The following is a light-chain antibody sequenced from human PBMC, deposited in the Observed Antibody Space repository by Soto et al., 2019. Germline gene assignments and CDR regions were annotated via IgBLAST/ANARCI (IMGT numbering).Light chain of an antibody. J-gene: IGKJ4*01. CDR3: QQRSNWPPVT. CDR1: QSVSSN. CDR2: GAS. V-gene: IGKV3-15*01. Sequence: EIVMTQSPATLSVSPGERATLSCRASQSVSSNLAWYLQKPGQAPRLLIYGASTRAAGIPARFTGSGSGTEFTLTISRLQSEDFAVYYCQQRSNWPPVTFGGGIKVEIK.